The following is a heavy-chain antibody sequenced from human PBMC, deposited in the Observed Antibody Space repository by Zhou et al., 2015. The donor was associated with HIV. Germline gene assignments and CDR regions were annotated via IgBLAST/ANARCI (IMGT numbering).Heavy chain of an antibody. CDR1: GFIFSNAW. D-gene: IGHD2-15*01. V-gene: IGHV3-15*05. CDR3: VREDCSGATCYLRESHFHH. CDR2: VKSITDAEPT. Sequence: EVQLVESGGGLVKPGGSLRLSCAASGFIFSNAWMNWVRQAPGKGLEWVGRVKSITDAEPTEYAAPVKGRFTISRDNAQSSLYLQMDRLRAEDTAMYYCVREDCSGATCYLRESHFHHWGQGTLVTVSS. J-gene: IGHJ1*01.